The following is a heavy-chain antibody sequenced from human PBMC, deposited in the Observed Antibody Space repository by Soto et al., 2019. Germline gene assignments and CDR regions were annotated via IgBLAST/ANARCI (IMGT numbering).Heavy chain of an antibody. Sequence: SGPTLVNPTQTLTLTCTFSGFSLSTSGMCVSWIRQPPGKALEWLALIDWGDDKYYTTSLKTRLTISKDTSKNQVVLTMTNMDPVDTATYYCARILTLRGPLGYYYGMDVWGQGTTVTVSS. CDR1: GFSLSTSGMC. CDR3: ARILTLRGPLGYYYGMDV. V-gene: IGHV2-70*01. J-gene: IGHJ6*02. D-gene: IGHD3-10*01. CDR2: IDWGDDK.